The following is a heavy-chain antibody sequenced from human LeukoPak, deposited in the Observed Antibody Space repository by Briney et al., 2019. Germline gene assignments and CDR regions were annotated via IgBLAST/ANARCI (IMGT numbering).Heavy chain of an antibody. CDR3: AKDRGFSYAFDI. Sequence: GGSLRLSCTVSGFTLSSYEMSWVRQAPGKGLEWVSAISDSGGDTYHADSVKGRFTISRDNSKNTLYVQMNSLRAEDTAVYYCAKDRGFSYAFDIWGQGTMVSVSS. CDR2: ISDSGGDT. CDR1: GFTLSSYE. D-gene: IGHD3-3*01. J-gene: IGHJ3*02. V-gene: IGHV3-23*01.